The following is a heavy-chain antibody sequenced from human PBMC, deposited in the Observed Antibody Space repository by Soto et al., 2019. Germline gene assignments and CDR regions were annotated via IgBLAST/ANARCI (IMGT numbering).Heavy chain of an antibody. V-gene: IGHV1-3*01. CDR2: INAGNGNT. D-gene: IGHD6-13*01. CDR3: ARDAGYSSSWYSYWFDP. Sequence: QVQLVQSGAAVKKPGASVKFSFKASGYTFTSYAMHWVRQAPGQRLEWMGWINAGNGNTKYSQKFQGRVTITRDTSASTAYMELSSLRSEDTAVYYCARDAGYSSSWYSYWFDPWGQGTLVTVSS. CDR1: GYTFTSYA. J-gene: IGHJ5*02.